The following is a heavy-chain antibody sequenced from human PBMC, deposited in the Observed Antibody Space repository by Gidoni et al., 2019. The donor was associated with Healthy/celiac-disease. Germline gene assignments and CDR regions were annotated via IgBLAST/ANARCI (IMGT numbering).Heavy chain of an antibody. CDR2: IYWDDDK. J-gene: IGHJ3*02. CDR3: AHSLKWLFPWGSAFDI. CDR1: GFSLSTSGLG. V-gene: IGHV2-5*02. D-gene: IGHD3-22*01. Sequence: QITLKESGPTLVKPTQTLTLPCTFSGFSLSTSGLGVGWIRQPPGKALEWLALIYWDDDKRYSPSLKSRLTITKDTSKNQVVLTMTNMDPVDTATYYCAHSLKWLFPWGSAFDIWGQGTMVTVSS.